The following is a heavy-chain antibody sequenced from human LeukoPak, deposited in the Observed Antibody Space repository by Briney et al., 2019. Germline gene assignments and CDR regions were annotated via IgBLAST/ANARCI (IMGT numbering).Heavy chain of an antibody. CDR1: GGTFSSYA. J-gene: IGHJ4*02. CDR3: ARALLNDYGDYVRFDY. CDR2: IIPILGIA. V-gene: IGHV1-69*04. Sequence: SVKVSCEASGGTFSSYAISWVRQAPGQGLEWMGRIIPILGIANYAQKFQGRVTITADKSTSTAYMELSSLRSEDTAVYYCARALLNDYGDYVRFDYWGQGTLVTVSS. D-gene: IGHD4-17*01.